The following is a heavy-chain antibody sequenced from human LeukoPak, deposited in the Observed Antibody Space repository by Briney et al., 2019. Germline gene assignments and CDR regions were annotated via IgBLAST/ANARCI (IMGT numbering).Heavy chain of an antibody. V-gene: IGHV3-21*01. CDR3: ARDLATGDI. CDR2: ITSSSSYI. D-gene: IGHD5-12*01. Sequence: GGSLRLSCAASGFTFSSYAMNWVRQAPGKGLEWVSSITSSSSYIYYAGSVKGRFTISRDNAKNSLYLQMNSLRAEDTAIYYCARDLATGDIWGQGTMVTVSS. CDR1: GFTFSSYA. J-gene: IGHJ3*02.